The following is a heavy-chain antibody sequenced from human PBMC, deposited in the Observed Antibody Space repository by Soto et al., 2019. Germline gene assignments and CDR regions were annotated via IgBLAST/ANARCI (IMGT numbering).Heavy chain of an antibody. J-gene: IGHJ4*02. CDR1: GGSISSGGYY. Sequence: QVQLQESGPGLVKPSQTLSLTCTVSGGSISSGGYYWSWIRQHPGKGLEWIGYIYYSVSTYYNPSLKSRVTISVDTSKNQFPLQLSTVIAADTAVYYCASGEYSSSSAYYWGQGTLVTVSS. CDR3: ASGEYSSSSAYY. D-gene: IGHD6-6*01. V-gene: IGHV4-31*03. CDR2: IYYSVST.